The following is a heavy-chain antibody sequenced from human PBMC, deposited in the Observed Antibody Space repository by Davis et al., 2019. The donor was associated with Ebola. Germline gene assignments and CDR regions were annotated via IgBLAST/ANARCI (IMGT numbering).Heavy chain of an antibody. V-gene: IGHV1-46*03. CDR2: INPNDGRT. CDR1: RYTFTNYY. J-gene: IGHJ3*02. CDR3: TTPGGQDSGYDVFDI. D-gene: IGHD5-12*01. Sequence: AASVPVSCQASRYTFTNYYMHWVRQAPAPGLERLGIINPNDGRTIYAQKFQGRVTVTRDTSTTTVYMDLSSLRSEDTALYYCTTPGGQDSGYDVFDIWGQGTMVTVSS.